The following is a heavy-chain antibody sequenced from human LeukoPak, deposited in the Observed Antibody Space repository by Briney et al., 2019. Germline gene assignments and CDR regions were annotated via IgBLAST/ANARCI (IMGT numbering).Heavy chain of an antibody. D-gene: IGHD3-10*01. J-gene: IGHJ4*02. CDR3: ARDESMVRGVIITPPYFDY. CDR2: INSDGSST. CDR1: GFTFSSYW. V-gene: IGHV3-74*01. Sequence: GGSLRLSCAASGFTFSSYWMHWVRKAPGKGLVWVSRINSDGSSTSYADSVKGRFTISRDNAKNTLYLQMNSLRAEDTAVYYCARDESMVRGVIITPPYFDYWGQGTLVTVSS.